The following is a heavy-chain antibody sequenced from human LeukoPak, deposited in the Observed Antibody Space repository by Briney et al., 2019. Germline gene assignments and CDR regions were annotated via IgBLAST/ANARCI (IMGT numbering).Heavy chain of an antibody. Sequence: GGSLRLSCAASGFTFSSYWMSWVRQAPGKGLEWVANIKQDGSEKYYVDSVKGRFTISRDNAKNSLYLQMNSLRAEDTAVYYCARDEGGYSYGDWFDPWGQGTLVTVST. CDR3: ARDEGGYSYGDWFDP. J-gene: IGHJ5*02. V-gene: IGHV3-7*01. CDR1: GFTFSSYW. CDR2: IKQDGSEK. D-gene: IGHD5-18*01.